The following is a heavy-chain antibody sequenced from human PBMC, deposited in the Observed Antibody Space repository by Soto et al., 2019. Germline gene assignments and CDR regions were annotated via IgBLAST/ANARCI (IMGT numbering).Heavy chain of an antibody. V-gene: IGHV4-34*01. D-gene: IGHD3-10*01. Sequence: QVQLQQWGAGLLKPSETLSLTCAVYGVSFSGYYWSWIRQPPGKGLEWIGEINHSGSTNYNPSLKSRVTISVDTSKNQFFLKLSSVTAADTAVYYCARGYRWGSGAKGGFDYWGQGTLVTVSS. CDR3: ARGYRWGSGAKGGFDY. CDR2: INHSGST. J-gene: IGHJ4*02. CDR1: GVSFSGYY.